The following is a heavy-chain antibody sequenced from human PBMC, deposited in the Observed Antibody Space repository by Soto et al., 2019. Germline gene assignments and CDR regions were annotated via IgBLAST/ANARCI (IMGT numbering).Heavy chain of an antibody. V-gene: IGHV4-59*01. Sequence: PSETLSLTCTVSGGSISSYYWSWIRQPPGKGLEWIGYIYYSGSTNYNPSLKSRVTIPVDTSKNQFSLKLSSVTAADTAVYYCARVTNYYDSSGYLYNWFDPWGQGTLVTVSS. CDR3: ARVTNYYDSSGYLYNWFDP. D-gene: IGHD3-22*01. J-gene: IGHJ5*02. CDR2: IYYSGST. CDR1: GGSISSYY.